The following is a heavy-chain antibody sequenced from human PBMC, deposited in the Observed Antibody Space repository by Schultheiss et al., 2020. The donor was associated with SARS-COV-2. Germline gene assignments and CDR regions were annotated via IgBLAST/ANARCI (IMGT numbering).Heavy chain of an antibody. D-gene: IGHD2-15*01. Sequence: SETLSLTCTVSGGSISSYYWSWIRQPPGKGLEWIGYIYYSGSTNYNPSLKSRVTISVDTSKNQFSLKLSSVTAADTAVYYCARDSKAYCSGGSYYQSYYYYYMDVWGKGTTVTVSS. V-gene: IGHV4-59*12. CDR3: ARDSKAYCSGGSYYQSYYYYYMDV. CDR2: IYYSGST. CDR1: GGSISSYY. J-gene: IGHJ6*03.